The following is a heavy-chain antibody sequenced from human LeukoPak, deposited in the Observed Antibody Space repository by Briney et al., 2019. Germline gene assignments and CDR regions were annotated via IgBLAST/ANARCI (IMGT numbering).Heavy chain of an antibody. J-gene: IGHJ6*02. V-gene: IGHV4-4*09. CDR3: ARDPYSSSQFDDYYYYYGMDV. D-gene: IGHD6-6*01. CDR2: IYTSGST. Sequence: SETLSLTCTVSGGSISSYYWSWIRQPPGKGLEWIGYIYTSGSTNYNPSLKSRVTISVDTSKNQFSLKLSSVTAADTAVYYCARDPYSSSQFDDYYYYYGMDVWGQGTTVTVSS. CDR1: GGSISSYY.